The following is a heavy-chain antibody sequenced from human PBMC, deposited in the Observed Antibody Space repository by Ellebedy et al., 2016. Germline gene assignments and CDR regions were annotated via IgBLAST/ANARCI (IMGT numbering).Heavy chain of an antibody. CDR3: VTEMRGSFDY. J-gene: IGHJ4*02. CDR1: GLTFSDAW. Sequence: GESLKISCAASGLTFSDAWLNWVRQAPGQGLEWVGLVKRKSDGGTIDYAAPVRGRFTISRDDSKDMLYLQMNSLNTEDTAVYYCVTEMRGSFDYWGQGTLVTVSS. D-gene: IGHD1-26*01. CDR2: VKRKSDGGTI. V-gene: IGHV3-15*07.